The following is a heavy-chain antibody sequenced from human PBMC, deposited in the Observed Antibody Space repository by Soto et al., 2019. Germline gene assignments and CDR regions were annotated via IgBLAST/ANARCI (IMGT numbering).Heavy chain of an antibody. Sequence: SETLSLTCTVSGGSLSSSSYYWGWIRQPPWKGLEWIGSIYYSGSTYYNPSLKSRVTISVDTSKNQFSLKLSSVTAADTAVYYCARILPHYDILTGYYPYYYYVMDVWGQGTTVTVSS. CDR3: ARILPHYDILTGYYPYYYYVMDV. CDR1: GGSLSSSSYY. CDR2: IYYSGST. V-gene: IGHV4-39*01. J-gene: IGHJ6*02. D-gene: IGHD3-9*01.